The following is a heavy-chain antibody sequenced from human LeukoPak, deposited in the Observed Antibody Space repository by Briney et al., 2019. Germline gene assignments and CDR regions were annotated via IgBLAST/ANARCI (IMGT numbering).Heavy chain of an antibody. J-gene: IGHJ3*02. D-gene: IGHD6-19*01. CDR2: INYSGST. CDR1: GYSISSGDYY. V-gene: IGHV4-30-4*08. Sequence: SETLSLTCTVSGYSISSGDYYSSWIRQPPRKVLGWGGYINYSGSTYKIPSLKSRGTISVDTSKNQFSLKLSSVTAADTAVYYCARERTAVAGTQHAFDIWGQGTMVTVSS. CDR3: ARERTAVAGTQHAFDI.